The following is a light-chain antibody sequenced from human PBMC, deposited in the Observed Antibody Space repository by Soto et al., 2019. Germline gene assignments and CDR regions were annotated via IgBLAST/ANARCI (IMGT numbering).Light chain of an antibody. Sequence: DIQMTQSPYTLSASVGDRVTITCRASQGIRSYLAWYQQKPGKAPKRLIYATSSLQSGVPARFSGSGSGTDFTLTISSLQPEDFATYYCLQHNSYPLTFGGGTKVDIK. J-gene: IGKJ4*02. CDR1: QGIRSY. V-gene: IGKV1-17*01. CDR3: LQHNSYPLT. CDR2: ATS.